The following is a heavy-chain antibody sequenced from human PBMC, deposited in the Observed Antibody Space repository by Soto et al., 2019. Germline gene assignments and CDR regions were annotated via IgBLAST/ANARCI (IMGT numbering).Heavy chain of an antibody. CDR3: AKRLQSGGAFDI. CDR1: GFTFSSYA. V-gene: IGHV3-23*01. J-gene: IGHJ3*02. D-gene: IGHD2-21*02. Sequence: PGGSLRLSCAASGFTFSSYAMGWVRQAPGKGLEWVSAISGSGGRTNYTDSVKGRFTVSRDNSKNTLWLQMHSLRAEDTAVYYCAKRLQSGGAFDIWGPGTTVTVSS. CDR2: ISGSGGRT.